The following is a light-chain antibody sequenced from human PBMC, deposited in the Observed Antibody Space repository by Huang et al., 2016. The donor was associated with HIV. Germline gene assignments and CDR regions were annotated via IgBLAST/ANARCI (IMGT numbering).Light chain of an antibody. CDR2: DAS. CDR1: QSVSSY. CDR3: QQRSNWLT. Sequence: EIVLTQSPATLSLSPGERATLSCRASQSVSSYLAWYQQQPGPAPLLLIYDASNRATGIPARFSGSGSGTVFTLTISSLEPEDFAVYYCQQRSNWLTFGGGTKVEIK. V-gene: IGKV3-11*01. J-gene: IGKJ4*01.